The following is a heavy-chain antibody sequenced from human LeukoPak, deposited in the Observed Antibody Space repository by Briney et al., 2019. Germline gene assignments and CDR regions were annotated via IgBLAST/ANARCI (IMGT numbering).Heavy chain of an antibody. J-gene: IGHJ6*04. CDR2: IWYDGSNK. Sequence: PGRSLRLSCAASGFTFSSYGMHWVRQAPGKGLEWVAVIWYDGSNKYYAGSVKGRFTISRDNSKNTLYLQMNSLRAEDTAVYYCARGMAGLYGMDVWGKGTTVTVSS. CDR1: GFTFSSYG. V-gene: IGHV3-33*01. D-gene: IGHD2-8*01. CDR3: ARGMAGLYGMDV.